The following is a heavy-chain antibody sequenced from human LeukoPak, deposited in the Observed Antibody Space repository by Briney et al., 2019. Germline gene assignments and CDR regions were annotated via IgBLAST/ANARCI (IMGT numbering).Heavy chain of an antibody. Sequence: GGSLRLSCVASGFPFSSYGMHWVRQAPGKGLEWVAVIWSVGGAEYYADSVKGRFTISRDNSKNMLLLQMNSLRAEDTAVYYCAKDEYCGGDCYYDSWFDPWGQGTLVTVSS. J-gene: IGHJ5*02. CDR3: AKDEYCGGDCYYDSWFDP. D-gene: IGHD2-21*02. V-gene: IGHV3-33*06. CDR2: IWSVGGAE. CDR1: GFPFSSYG.